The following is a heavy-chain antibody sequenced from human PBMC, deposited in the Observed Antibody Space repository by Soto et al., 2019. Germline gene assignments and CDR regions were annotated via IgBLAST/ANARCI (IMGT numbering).Heavy chain of an antibody. Sequence: SETLSLTCAVYGGSFSGYYWSWIRQPPGKGLEWIGEINHIGSTNYNPSLKSRVTISVDTSKNQFSLKLSSVTAADTAVYYCARGQLRYFDWLSQGGYYYYGMDVWGQGTTVTVSS. V-gene: IGHV4-34*01. D-gene: IGHD3-9*01. CDR1: GGSFSGYY. CDR3: ARGQLRYFDWLSQGGYYYYGMDV. J-gene: IGHJ6*02. CDR2: INHIGST.